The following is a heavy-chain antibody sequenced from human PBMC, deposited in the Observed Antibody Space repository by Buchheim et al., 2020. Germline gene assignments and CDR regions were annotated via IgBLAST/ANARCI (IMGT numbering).Heavy chain of an antibody. V-gene: IGHV4-39*01. D-gene: IGHD2-2*02. CDR2: IYYSGST. CDR3: ARSDIVVVPAAIRGGGNFDY. Sequence: QLQLQESGPGLVKPSETLSLTCTVPGGSINSSSYYWGWIRQPPGKGLEWIGSIYYSGSTYYNPSLKSRVTISVDTSKNQFSLKLSSVPAADTAVYYCARSDIVVVPAAIRGGGNFDYWGQGTL. J-gene: IGHJ4*02. CDR1: GGSINSSSYY.